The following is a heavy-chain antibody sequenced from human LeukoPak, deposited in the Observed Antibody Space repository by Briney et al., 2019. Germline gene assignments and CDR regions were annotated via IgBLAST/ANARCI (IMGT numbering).Heavy chain of an antibody. CDR3: ARANRSAGTGFSDY. CDR2: INHSGST. Sequence: PSETLSLTCAVYGGSLSGYYWSWIRQPPGKGLEWIGEINHSGSTNYNPSLKSRVTISVDTSKNQFSLKLSSVTAADTAVYYCARANRSAGTGFSDYWGQGTLVTVSS. CDR1: GGSLSGYY. J-gene: IGHJ4*02. V-gene: IGHV4-34*01. D-gene: IGHD6-13*01.